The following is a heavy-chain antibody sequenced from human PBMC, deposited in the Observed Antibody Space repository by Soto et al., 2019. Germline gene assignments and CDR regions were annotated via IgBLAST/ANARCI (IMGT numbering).Heavy chain of an antibody. J-gene: IGHJ6*02. CDR2: IWYDGSNK. CDR1: GFTFSSYG. Sequence: GGSLRLSCAASGFTFSSYGMHWVRQAPGKGLEWVAVIWYDGSNKYYADSVKGRFTISRDNSKNTLYLQMNSLIAEDTAVFYCARDGVGATRGYYYYGMDVWGQGTTVTVSS. V-gene: IGHV3-33*01. D-gene: IGHD1-26*01. CDR3: ARDGVGATRGYYYYGMDV.